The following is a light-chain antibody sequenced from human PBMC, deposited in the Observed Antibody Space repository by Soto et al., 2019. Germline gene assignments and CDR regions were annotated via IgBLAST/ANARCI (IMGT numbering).Light chain of an antibody. CDR2: EVS. Sequence: QSALTQPPSVSGSPGQSVTISCTRTSTDFVSYNRVSWYQQPPGTAPKLMIYEVSKRPSGVPDRFSGSKSGNTASLTISGLQAADEADYYCSLYTSENAYVFGTGTQLTVL. V-gene: IGLV2-18*01. CDR1: STDFVSYNR. CDR3: SLYTSENAYV. J-gene: IGLJ1*01.